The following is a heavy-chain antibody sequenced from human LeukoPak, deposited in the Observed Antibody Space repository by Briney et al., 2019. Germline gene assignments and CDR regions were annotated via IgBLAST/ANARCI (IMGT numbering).Heavy chain of an antibody. CDR3: ATSGWYLLPGVY. J-gene: IGHJ4*02. D-gene: IGHD6-19*01. CDR1: GGSISSYY. Sequence: SETLSLTCTVSGGSISSYYWSWIRQPAGKGLEWIGRIHTSGSTYYNPSLESRVTISVDTSKNQFSLKLSSVTAADTAVYYCATSGWYLLPGVYWGQGTLVTVSS. V-gene: IGHV4-4*07. CDR2: IHTSGST.